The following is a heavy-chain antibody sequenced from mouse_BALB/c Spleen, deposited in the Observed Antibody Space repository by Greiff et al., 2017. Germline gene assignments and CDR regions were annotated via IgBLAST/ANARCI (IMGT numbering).Heavy chain of an antibody. D-gene: IGHD4-1*01. J-gene: IGHJ1*01. CDR2: INSNGGST. CDR3: SRELTGTRYFDV. Sequence: EVLLVESGGGLVQPGGSLKLSCAASGFTFSSYGMSWVRQTPDKRLELVATINSNGGSTYYPDSVKVRFTISRDNAKNTLYLQMSSLKSEDTAMYYCSRELTGTRYFDVWGAGTTVTVSS. V-gene: IGHV5-6-3*01. CDR1: GFTFSSYG.